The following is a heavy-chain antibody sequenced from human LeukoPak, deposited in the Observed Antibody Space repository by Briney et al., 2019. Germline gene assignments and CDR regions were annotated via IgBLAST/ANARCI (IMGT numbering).Heavy chain of an antibody. V-gene: IGHV4-61*08. J-gene: IGHJ4*02. CDR3: ARSYDGNYFDY. Sequence: SETLSLTCTVSGDSISSGGYCWNWFRQHPGKGLEWIGYIYYSGSTNYNPSLKSRVAISVDTSKNQFSLKLSSVTAADTAVYYCARSYDGNYFDYWGQGTLVTVSS. CDR2: IYYSGST. D-gene: IGHD4-23*01. CDR1: GDSISSGGYC.